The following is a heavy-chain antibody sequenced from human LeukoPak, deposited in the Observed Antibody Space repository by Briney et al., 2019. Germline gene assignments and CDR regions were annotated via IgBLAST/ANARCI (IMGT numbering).Heavy chain of an antibody. CDR1: GFTFSSYA. Sequence: TGGSLRLSCAASGFTFSSYAMSWVRQAPGKGLEWVAVISYDGSNKYYADSVKGRFTISRDNSKNTLYLQMNSLRAEDTAVYYCAKVLTRNGATTSDYWGQGTLVTVSS. CDR3: AKVLTRNGATTSDY. J-gene: IGHJ4*02. D-gene: IGHD1-26*01. CDR2: ISYDGSNK. V-gene: IGHV3-30*18.